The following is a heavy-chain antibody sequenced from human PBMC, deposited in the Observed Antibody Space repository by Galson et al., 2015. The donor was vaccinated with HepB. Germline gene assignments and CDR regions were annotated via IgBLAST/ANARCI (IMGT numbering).Heavy chain of an antibody. CDR3: TSNFWSGHRPIDY. V-gene: IGHV3-49*03. Sequence: SLRLSCAASGFTFGDYAMSWFRQAPGKGLEWVGFIRSKAYGGTTEYAASVKGRFTISRDDSKSIAYLQMNSLKTEDTAVYYCTSNFWSGHRPIDYWGQGTLVTVSS. CDR2: IRSKAYGGTT. J-gene: IGHJ4*02. D-gene: IGHD3-3*01. CDR1: GFTFGDYA.